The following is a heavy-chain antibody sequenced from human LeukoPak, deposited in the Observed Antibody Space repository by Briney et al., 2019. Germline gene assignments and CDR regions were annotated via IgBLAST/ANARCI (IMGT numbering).Heavy chain of an antibody. CDR1: GGSISSGGYS. CDR3: ARDYGSGYFDY. D-gene: IGHD3-10*01. J-gene: IGHJ4*02. CDR2: IYHSGST. Sequence: SETLSLTCAVSGGSISSGGYSWSWIRQPPGKGLEWIGYIYHSGSTYYNPSLKSRVTISVDRSKNQFSLKLSSVTAADTAVYYCARDYGSGYFDYWGQGTLVTVSS. V-gene: IGHV4-30-2*01.